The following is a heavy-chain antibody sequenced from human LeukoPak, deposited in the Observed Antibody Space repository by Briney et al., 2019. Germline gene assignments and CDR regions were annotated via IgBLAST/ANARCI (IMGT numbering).Heavy chain of an antibody. CDR1: GFTFSSYW. V-gene: IGHV3-48*04. CDR3: ARDKVGGDYYDSSNSLDY. Sequence: GGSLRLSCAASGFTFSSYWMSWVRQAPGKGLEWVSYISSSSSTIYYADSVKGRFTISRDNAKNSLYLQMNRLRAEDTAVYYCARDKVGGDYYDSSNSLDYWGQGTLVTVSS. D-gene: IGHD3-22*01. CDR2: ISSSSSTI. J-gene: IGHJ4*02.